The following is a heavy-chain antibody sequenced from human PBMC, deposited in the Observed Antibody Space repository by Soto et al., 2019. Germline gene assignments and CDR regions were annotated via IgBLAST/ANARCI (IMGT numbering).Heavy chain of an antibody. CDR1: GFTFGDYY. J-gene: IGHJ6*01. V-gene: IGHV3-49*04. Sequence: QPXGSLRVSCTASGFTFGDYYMSWVRQAPGKGLEWVGFIRSKAYGVTTEYAASVKGRLTISRDDSKSIAYLQMNSLNTEDTAVYSCYREKSCANYNGIDLWGQRTPVTVSS. CDR2: IRSKAYGVTT. CDR3: YREKSCANYNGIDL.